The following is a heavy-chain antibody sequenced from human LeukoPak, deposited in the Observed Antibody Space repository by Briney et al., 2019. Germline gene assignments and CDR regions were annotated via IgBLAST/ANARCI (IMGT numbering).Heavy chain of an antibody. Sequence: GGSLRLSCAASGFTFDDYAMHWVRHAPGKGLGWVSLISGDGGSTYYADSVEGRFTISRDNSKNSLYLQMNSLRTEDTALYYCAKDETKGGNSMFDYWGQGTLVTVSS. V-gene: IGHV3-43*02. D-gene: IGHD4-23*01. J-gene: IGHJ4*02. CDR3: AKDETKGGNSMFDY. CDR2: ISGDGGST. CDR1: GFTFDDYA.